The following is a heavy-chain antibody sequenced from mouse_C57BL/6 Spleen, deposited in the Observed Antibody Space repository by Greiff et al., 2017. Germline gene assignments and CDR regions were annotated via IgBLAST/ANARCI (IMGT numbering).Heavy chain of an antibody. V-gene: IGHV5-17*01. CDR2: ISRGSSTI. Sequence: EVQVVESGGGLVKPGGSLKLSCAASGFTFSDYGMHWVRQAPEKGLEWVAYISRGSSTIYYADTVKGRFTISRDNAKNTLFLQMTSLRSEDTAMYYCARRPYFDYWGQGTTLTVSS. CDR3: ARRPYFDY. CDR1: GFTFSDYG. J-gene: IGHJ2*01.